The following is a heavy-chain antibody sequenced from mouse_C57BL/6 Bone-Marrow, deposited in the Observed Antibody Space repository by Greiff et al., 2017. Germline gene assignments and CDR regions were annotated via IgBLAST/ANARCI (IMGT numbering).Heavy chain of an antibody. CDR3: ARGAY. Sequence: QVQLQQPGAELVKPGASVKLSCKASGYTFTSYWMQWVKQRPGQGLEWIGEIDPSDSSTNYNQKFKGKATLPADPSSRPAYMQLSSLTSEDSAVYYCARGAYWGQGTLVTVAA. CDR2: IDPSDSST. V-gene: IGHV1-50*01. CDR1: GYTFTSYW. J-gene: IGHJ3*01.